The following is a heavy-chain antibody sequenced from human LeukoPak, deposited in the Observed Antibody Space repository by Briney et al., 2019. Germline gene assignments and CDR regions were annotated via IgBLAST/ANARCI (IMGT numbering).Heavy chain of an antibody. CDR3: ARDRIQLWSHDY. D-gene: IGHD5-18*01. CDR1: GFTFSGYW. Sequence: PGGSLRLSCAASGFTFSGYWMSWVRQAPGKGLEWVANIKPDGSDKYYVDSVKGRFTISRENAKNSLYLHMNSLRAEGTAVYYCARDRIQLWSHDYWGQGTLVTVSS. CDR2: IKPDGSDK. J-gene: IGHJ4*02. V-gene: IGHV3-7*04.